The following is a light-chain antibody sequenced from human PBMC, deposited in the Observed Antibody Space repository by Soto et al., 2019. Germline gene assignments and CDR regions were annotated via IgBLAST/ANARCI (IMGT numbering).Light chain of an antibody. Sequence: QSVLTPPSSASGSPGQSVTISCIGTSSDVGGYNYVSWYQQHPGKAPKLMIYEVSKRPSGVPDRFSGSKSGNTASLTVSGLQAEDEADYYCSSYAASNNLGVFGGGTQLTVL. CDR3: SSYAASNNLGV. V-gene: IGLV2-8*01. J-gene: IGLJ2*01. CDR2: EVS. CDR1: SSDVGGYNY.